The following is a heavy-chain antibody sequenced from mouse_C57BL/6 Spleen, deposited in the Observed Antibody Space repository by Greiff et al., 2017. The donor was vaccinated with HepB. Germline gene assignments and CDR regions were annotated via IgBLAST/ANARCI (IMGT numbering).Heavy chain of an antibody. J-gene: IGHJ1*03. CDR3: ARALLRHWYFDV. V-gene: IGHV2-2*01. CDR1: GFSLTSYG. Sequence: VQLQQSGPGLVQPSQSLSITCTVSGFSLTSYGVHWVRQSPGKGLEWLGVIWSGGSTDYNAAFISRLSISKDNSKSQVFFKMNSLQADDTAIYYCARALLRHWYFDVWGTGTTVTVSS. D-gene: IGHD1-1*01. CDR2: IWSGGST.